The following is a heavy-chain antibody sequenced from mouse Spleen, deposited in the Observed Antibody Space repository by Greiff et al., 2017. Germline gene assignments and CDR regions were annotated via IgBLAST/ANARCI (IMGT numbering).Heavy chain of an antibody. D-gene: IGHD1-2*01. J-gene: IGHJ2*01. CDR3: AMLGGIYGYYFDY. V-gene: IGHV1-74*01. CDR1: GYTFTTYW. Sequence: QVQLQQPGAELVRPGSSVKLSCKASGYTFTTYWMHWVKQRPGQGLEWIGRIHPSDSDTNYIQKFKGKATLTVDKSSSTAYMQLSSLTSEDSAVYYCAMLGGIYGYYFDYWGQGTTLTVSS. CDR2: IHPSDSDT.